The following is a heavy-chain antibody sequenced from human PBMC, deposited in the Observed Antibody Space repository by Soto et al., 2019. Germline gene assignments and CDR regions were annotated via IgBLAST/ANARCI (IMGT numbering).Heavy chain of an antibody. J-gene: IGHJ4*02. V-gene: IGHV1-3*01. CDR2: INAGNGNT. Sequence: ASVKVSCKASGYTFTSYAMHWVRQAPEQRLEWMGWINAGNGNTKYSQKFQGRVTITRDTSASTAYMELSSLRSEDTAVYYCARDSQNLLLWFGESLTRHFDYWGQGTLVTVS. D-gene: IGHD3-10*01. CDR1: GYTFTSYA. CDR3: ARDSQNLLLWFGESLTRHFDY.